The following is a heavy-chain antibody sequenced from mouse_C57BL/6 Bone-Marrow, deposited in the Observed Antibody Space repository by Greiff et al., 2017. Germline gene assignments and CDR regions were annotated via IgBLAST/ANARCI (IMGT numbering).Heavy chain of an antibody. CDR3: ASSGVYDGSFAY. Sequence: VQLQQSGPVLVKPGASVKMSCKASGYTFTDYYMNWVKQRHGTSLEWIGVINPYNGGPSYNQKFKVKATLTVDKSSSTTYMELNSLTSEYSAVYYWASSGVYDGSFAYGGQGTLVTVSA. J-gene: IGHJ3*01. CDR1: GYTFTDYY. CDR2: INPYNGGP. V-gene: IGHV1-19*01. D-gene: IGHD2-3*01.